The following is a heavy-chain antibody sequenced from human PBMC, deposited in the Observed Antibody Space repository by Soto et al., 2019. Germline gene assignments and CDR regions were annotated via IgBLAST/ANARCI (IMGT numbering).Heavy chain of an antibody. CDR3: ARTPSSIAVAGT. J-gene: IGHJ5*02. Sequence: QVQLQESGPGLVKPSQTLSLTCTVSGGSISSGDYYWSWIRQPPGKGLEWIGYIYYSGSTYYNPTRKSRXNIRVXXSKTQSSLKLSSVTAADTAVYYCARTPSSIAVAGTWGQGTLVTVSS. V-gene: IGHV4-30-4*01. CDR1: GGSISSGDYY. D-gene: IGHD6-19*01. CDR2: IYYSGST.